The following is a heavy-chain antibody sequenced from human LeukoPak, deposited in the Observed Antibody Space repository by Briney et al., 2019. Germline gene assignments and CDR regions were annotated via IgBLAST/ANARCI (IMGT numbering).Heavy chain of an antibody. CDR2: ISSSGSTI. Sequence: QPGGSLRLSCAASGFTFSSYEMNWVRQAPGKGLEWVSYISSSGSTIYYADSVKGRFTISRDNAKNSLYLQMNSLRAEDMALYYCAKDIYSSSWGPMFDYWGQGTLVTVSS. D-gene: IGHD6-13*01. J-gene: IGHJ4*02. V-gene: IGHV3-48*03. CDR3: AKDIYSSSWGPMFDY. CDR1: GFTFSSYE.